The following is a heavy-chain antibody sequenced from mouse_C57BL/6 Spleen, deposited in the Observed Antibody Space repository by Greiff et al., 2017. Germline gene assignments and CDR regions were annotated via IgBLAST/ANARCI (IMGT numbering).Heavy chain of an antibody. CDR1: GYTFTSYG. Sequence: VQGVESGAELARPGASVKLSCKASGYTFTSYGISWVKQRTGQGLEWIGEIYPRSGNTYYNEKFKGKATLTADKSSSTAYMELRSLTSEDSAVYFCARHWDEDWYFDVWGTGTTVTVSS. CDR3: ARHWDEDWYFDV. CDR2: IYPRSGNT. V-gene: IGHV1-81*01. D-gene: IGHD4-1*01. J-gene: IGHJ1*03.